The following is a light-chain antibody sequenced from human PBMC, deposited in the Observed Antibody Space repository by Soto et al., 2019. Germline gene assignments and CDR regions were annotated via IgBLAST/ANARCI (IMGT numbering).Light chain of an antibody. J-gene: IGLJ1*01. V-gene: IGLV2-11*01. CDR1: ASNVGGYNS. CDR3: CSYAGDYTYV. Sequence: QSALTQPRSVSGSPGQSVAISCTGTASNVGGYNSVSWYQQHPGKAPQLIIFDVTERPSGVPDRFSGSKSGDTASLTISGLRTEDESDYYCCSYAGDYTYVFGTGTKLT. CDR2: DVT.